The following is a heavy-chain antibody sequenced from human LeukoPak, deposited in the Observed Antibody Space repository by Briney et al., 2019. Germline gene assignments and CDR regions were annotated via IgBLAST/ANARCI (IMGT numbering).Heavy chain of an antibody. CDR1: GFTFSSHS. V-gene: IGHV3-21*01. CDR3: ARGPRAYYDSSGYYHP. CDR2: ISSSSSYI. Sequence: GGSLRLSCAASGFTFSSHSMNWVRQAPGKGLEWVSSISSSSSYIYYADSVKGRFTISRDNAKNSLYLQMNSLRAEDTAVYYCARGPRAYYDSSGYYHPWGQGTLVTVSS. D-gene: IGHD3-22*01. J-gene: IGHJ5*02.